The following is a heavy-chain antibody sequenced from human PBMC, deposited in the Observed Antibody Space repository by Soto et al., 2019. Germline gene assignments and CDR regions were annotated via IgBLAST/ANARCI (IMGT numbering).Heavy chain of an antibody. CDR2: IYPGDSDT. CDR3: ATHSVIRSPSTCFDY. D-gene: IGHD2-21*01. V-gene: IGHV5-51*01. Sequence: GESLKISCKGSGYSFTSYWIGWVRQMPGKGLEWMGIIYPGDSDTRYSPSFQGQVTISADKSISTAYLQWSSLKASDTAMYYCATHSVIRSPSTCFDYWGQGTLVTVAS. J-gene: IGHJ4*02. CDR1: GYSFTSYW.